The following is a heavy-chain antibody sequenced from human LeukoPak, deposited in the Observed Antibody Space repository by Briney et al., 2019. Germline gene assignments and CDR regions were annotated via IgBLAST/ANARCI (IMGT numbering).Heavy chain of an antibody. Sequence: ASVKVSCEASGYTFTSYGISLVRQAPGQGLEWMGWISAYNGNTNYAQKLQGRVTMTTDTSTSTAYMELRSLRSDDTAVYYCARDPGGYGSGSYGGDYWGQGTLVTVSS. CDR2: ISAYNGNT. CDR1: GYTFTSYG. J-gene: IGHJ4*02. CDR3: ARDPGGYGSGSYGGDY. D-gene: IGHD3-10*01. V-gene: IGHV1-18*01.